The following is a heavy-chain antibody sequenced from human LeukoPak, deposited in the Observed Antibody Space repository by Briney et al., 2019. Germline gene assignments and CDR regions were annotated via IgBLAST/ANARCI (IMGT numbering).Heavy chain of an antibody. Sequence: PSETLSLTCTVSGGSISSYYWSWIRQPPGKGLEWIGYIYYSGSTNYNPSLKSRVTISVDTSKNQFSLKLSSVTAADTAVYYCAKDLGMVRGVIEDIFDYWGQGTLVTVSS. V-gene: IGHV4-59*01. J-gene: IGHJ4*02. CDR2: IYYSGST. CDR1: GGSISSYY. D-gene: IGHD3-10*01. CDR3: AKDLGMVRGVIEDIFDY.